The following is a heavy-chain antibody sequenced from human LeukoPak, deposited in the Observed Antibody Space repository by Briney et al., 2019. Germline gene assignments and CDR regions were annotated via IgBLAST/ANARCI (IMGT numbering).Heavy chain of an antibody. CDR2: ISTSGGAT. V-gene: IGHV3-23*01. D-gene: IGHD3-22*01. Sequence: GGSLRLSCAASGFTFSSYAMSWVRQAPGKGLEWVSGISTSGGATSYTDSVKGRFTISRGSPRNTLYMQMNSLRAEDTAVYYCAIMHRYYDGSGYWVQWGQGTLVTVSS. CDR1: GFTFSSYA. J-gene: IGHJ4*02. CDR3: AIMHRYYDGSGYWVQ.